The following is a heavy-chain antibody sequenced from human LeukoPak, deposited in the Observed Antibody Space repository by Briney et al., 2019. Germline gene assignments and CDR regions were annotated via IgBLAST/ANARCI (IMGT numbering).Heavy chain of an antibody. CDR1: GFTFSSYS. J-gene: IGHJ6*03. CDR2: ISTSSSYI. Sequence: GGSLRLSCAASGFTFSSYSMNWVRQTPGKGLEWVSFISTSSSYIYYADSVKGRFTISRDNAKNSLYLQMNSLRVEDTALYYCAKDIGRVDTASTYMDVWGKGTTVTISS. D-gene: IGHD5-18*01. CDR3: AKDIGRVDTASTYMDV. V-gene: IGHV3-21*04.